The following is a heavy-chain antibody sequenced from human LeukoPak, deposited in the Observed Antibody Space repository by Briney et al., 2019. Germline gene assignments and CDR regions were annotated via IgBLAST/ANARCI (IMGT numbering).Heavy chain of an antibody. V-gene: IGHV6-1*01. CDR1: ADSVSSNSAA. D-gene: IGHD2-15*01. CDR3: ARESWDIEGYNWFDP. CDR2: TYYRSKWYN. Sequence: SQTLSLTFAISADSVSSNSAAWNWIRQSPSRGLEWLGRTYYRSKWYNDYAVFVKSRITINPDTSENQFSLQLNSVTPEDTAVYYCARESWDIEGYNWFDPWGQGTLVTVSS. J-gene: IGHJ5*02.